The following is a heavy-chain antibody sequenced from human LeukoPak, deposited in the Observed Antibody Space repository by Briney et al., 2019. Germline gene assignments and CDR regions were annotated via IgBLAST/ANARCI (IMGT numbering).Heavy chain of an antibody. D-gene: IGHD3-22*01. CDR1: GASMSSNY. CDR3: ARLQRVGNSGYYFDY. Sequence: SETLSLTCNVSGASMSSNYWSWIRQPPGKGLEWIGYIYYSGSTKYNPSLKSRVTISLDTSKNQFSLKLSSVTAADTAVYYCARLQRVGNSGYYFDYWGQGTLVTVSS. J-gene: IGHJ4*02. CDR2: IYYSGST. V-gene: IGHV4-59*08.